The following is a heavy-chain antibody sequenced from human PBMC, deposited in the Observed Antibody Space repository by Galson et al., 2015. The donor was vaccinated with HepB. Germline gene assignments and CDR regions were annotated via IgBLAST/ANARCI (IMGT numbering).Heavy chain of an antibody. CDR2: ISDSGGTT. Sequence: SLRLSCAASGFTFSSYAMTWVRQAPGKGLEWVSVISDSGGTTYYADSVKGRFTISRDNSKNTLNLQMNSLRAEDTAVYYCAKSPYGSGSASDFDYWGQGTLVSVSS. V-gene: IGHV3-23*01. D-gene: IGHD3-10*01. J-gene: IGHJ4*02. CDR3: AKSPYGSGSASDFDY. CDR1: GFTFSSYA.